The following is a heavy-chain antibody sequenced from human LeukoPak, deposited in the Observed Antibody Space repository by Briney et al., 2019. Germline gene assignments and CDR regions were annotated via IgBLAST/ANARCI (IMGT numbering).Heavy chain of an antibody. V-gene: IGHV3-23*01. CDR3: ARDPYGDYVFDY. D-gene: IGHD4-17*01. CDR2: ISVSGGST. CDR1: GFTFSSYA. Sequence: GGSLRVSCAASGFTFSSYAMSWVRQAPEKGLEWVSGISVSGGSTYYADSVKGRFTISRDNSKNTLYLQMNSLRAEDTAVYYCARDPYGDYVFDYWGQGTLVTVSS. J-gene: IGHJ4*02.